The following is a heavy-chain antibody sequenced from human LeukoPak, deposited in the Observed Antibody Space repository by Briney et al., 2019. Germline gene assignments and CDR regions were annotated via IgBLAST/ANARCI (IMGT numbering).Heavy chain of an antibody. J-gene: IGHJ4*02. Sequence: SETLSLTCTVSSGSINNYYWSWIRQTPGKGLEWIGYILSSGSTNYNPSVKSRVTISVDTSKNQFSLKLSSVTAADTAVYYCARLGLGLQLRVPFWGQGTLVTVSS. CDR3: ARLGLGLQLRVPF. CDR1: SGSINNYY. D-gene: IGHD5-24*01. CDR2: ILSSGST. V-gene: IGHV4-59*08.